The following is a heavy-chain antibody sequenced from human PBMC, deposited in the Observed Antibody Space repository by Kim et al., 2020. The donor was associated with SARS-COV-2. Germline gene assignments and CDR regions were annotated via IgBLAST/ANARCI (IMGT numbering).Heavy chain of an antibody. Sequence: KYSQKFQDRVIITRDTSASTVYMELSSLTSEDTAIYYCARIPIEGNWFDFWGQGTLVTVSS. D-gene: IGHD1-26*01. J-gene: IGHJ5*01. V-gene: IGHV1-3*01. CDR3: ARIPIEGNWFDF.